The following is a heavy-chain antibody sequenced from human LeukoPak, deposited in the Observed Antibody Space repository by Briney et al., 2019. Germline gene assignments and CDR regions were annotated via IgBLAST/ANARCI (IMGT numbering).Heavy chain of an antibody. V-gene: IGHV1-2*02. Sequence: GASVKVSCKASGYTFTAYYIHWVRQAPGQGLEWMGWINPNTGGTNYAQKFQGGVTMTRDTSISTPYMELRSLRSADTSVYYCATQPGRSCARGGWFDPWGQGTLVTVSS. CDR2: INPNTGGT. J-gene: IGHJ5*02. D-gene: IGHD1-14*01. CDR3: ATQPGRSCARGGWFDP. CDR1: GYTFTAYY.